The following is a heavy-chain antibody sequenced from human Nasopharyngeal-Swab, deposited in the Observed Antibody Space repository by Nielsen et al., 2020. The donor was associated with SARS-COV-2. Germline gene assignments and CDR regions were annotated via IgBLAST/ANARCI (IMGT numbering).Heavy chain of an antibody. CDR3: ARSESEHYDFWSATGNNWFDP. J-gene: IGHJ5*02. CDR1: GFTSSSYS. D-gene: IGHD3-3*01. V-gene: IGHV3-48*04. Sequence: GGSLRPSCAASGFTSSSYSMNWVRQAPGKGLEWVSYISSSSSTIYYADSVKGRSTISRDNAKNSLYLQMNSLRAEDTAVYYCARSESEHYDFWSATGNNWFDPWGQGTLVTVSS. CDR2: ISSSSSTI.